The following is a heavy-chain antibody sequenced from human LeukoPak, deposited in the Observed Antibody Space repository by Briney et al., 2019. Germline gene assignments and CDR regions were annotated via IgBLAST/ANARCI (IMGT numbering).Heavy chain of an antibody. V-gene: IGHV1-18*01. CDR1: GYSFISYG. CDR3: ARGGSPYSSGWYLF. J-gene: IGHJ4*02. CDR2: ISVYNGNT. Sequence: ASVKVSCKASGYSFISYGINWVRQAPGQGLEWMGWISVYNGNTNYAQKLQGRVTMTTDTSTSTAYMELRSLRSDDTAVYYCARGGSPYSSGWYLFWGQRTLVTVSS. D-gene: IGHD6-19*01.